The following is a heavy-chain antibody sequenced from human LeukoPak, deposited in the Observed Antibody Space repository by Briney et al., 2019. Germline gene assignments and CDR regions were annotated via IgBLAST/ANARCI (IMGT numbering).Heavy chain of an antibody. Sequence: SETLSLTCTVSGGSISSYYWSWLRQPPGKGLEWIGYIYYSGSTNYNPSLKSRVTISVDTSKNQFSLKLSSVTAADTAVYYCASSGGGYDSAFDIWGQGTMVTVSS. CDR1: GGSISSYY. CDR2: IYYSGST. J-gene: IGHJ3*02. D-gene: IGHD5-12*01. V-gene: IGHV4-59*01. CDR3: ASSGGGYDSAFDI.